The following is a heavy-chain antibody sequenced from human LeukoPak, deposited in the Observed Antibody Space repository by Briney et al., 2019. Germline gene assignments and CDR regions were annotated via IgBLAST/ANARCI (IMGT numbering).Heavy chain of an antibody. J-gene: IGHJ4*02. Sequence: GGSLRLSCAATGFTFSSYAMTWVRQAPGKGLEWVSGISGSGDTTYYADSVKGRFTISRDNSKNTLYLQMNSLRAEDTAIYYCAKDRISTSGTVDYWGQGALVTVSS. CDR1: GFTFSSYA. D-gene: IGHD6-13*01. CDR2: ISGSGDTT. CDR3: AKDRISTSGTVDY. V-gene: IGHV3-23*01.